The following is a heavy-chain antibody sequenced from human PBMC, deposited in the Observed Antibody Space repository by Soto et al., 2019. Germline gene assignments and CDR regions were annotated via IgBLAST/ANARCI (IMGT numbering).Heavy chain of an antibody. CDR1: GGTFSSYT. V-gene: IGHV1-69*08. J-gene: IGHJ4*02. CDR2: IIPILGIA. CDR3: AKEEAVVVVVDY. D-gene: IGHD2-15*01. Sequence: QVQLVQSGAEVKKPGSSVKVSCKASGGTFSSYTISWVRQAPGQGLEWMGRIIPILGIANYAQKFQGRVTITADKSTSTAYMELSSLRSEDTAVYYCAKEEAVVVVVDYWGQGTLVTVSS.